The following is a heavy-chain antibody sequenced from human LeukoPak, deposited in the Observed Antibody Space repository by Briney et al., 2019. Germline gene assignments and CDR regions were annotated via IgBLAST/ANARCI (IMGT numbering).Heavy chain of an antibody. D-gene: IGHD2-2*01. J-gene: IGHJ5*02. CDR1: GFTFSNYA. CDR2: ISDGGAAT. V-gene: IGHV3-23*01. CDR3: AKALNVLVPSTSRWFDP. Sequence: PGGSLRLSCAASGFTFSNYAMTWVRQAPGKGLEWVSTISDGGAATYYADSVKGRFTISRDNSKNTLSLQVNSLRAEDTAVYYCAKALNVLVPSTSRWFDPWGQGTLVTVSS.